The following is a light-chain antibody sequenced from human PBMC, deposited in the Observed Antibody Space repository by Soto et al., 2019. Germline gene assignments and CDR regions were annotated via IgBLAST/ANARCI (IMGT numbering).Light chain of an antibody. CDR3: QQLYSYPYT. V-gene: IGKV1-9*01. J-gene: IGKJ2*01. CDR1: QGISTS. Sequence: DIQLTQSPSFLSASVGDRVTITCRASQGISTSLAWDQQKSGKAPKLLIYVGSTLQSGVPSRFSGSGSGTEFTVTISSLKPEDLAIYYCQQLYSYPYTFGQGTKLEI. CDR2: VGS.